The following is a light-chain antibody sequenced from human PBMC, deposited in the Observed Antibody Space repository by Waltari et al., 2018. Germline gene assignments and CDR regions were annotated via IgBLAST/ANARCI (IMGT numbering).Light chain of an antibody. J-gene: IGKJ1*01. Sequence: DLQLTPSPSAVSASVGDRVTITCRASQGISNYLAWFQQKPGKAPKRLIFAASSLQSGVPSRFSGSGSATEFTLTITNLQPEDFGSYYCLQDSSYPWTFGQGTRVDI. V-gene: IGKV1-17*03. CDR3: LQDSSYPWT. CDR2: AAS. CDR1: QGISNY.